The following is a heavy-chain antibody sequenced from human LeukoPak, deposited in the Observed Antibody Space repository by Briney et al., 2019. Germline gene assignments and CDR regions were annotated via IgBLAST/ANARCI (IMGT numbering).Heavy chain of an antibody. Sequence: ASVKVSCKASGGTFSSYAISWVRQAPGQGLEWMGRIIPILGIANYAQKFQGRVTITADKSTSTAYMGLSSLRSEDTAVYYCARDPELKGCSSTSCYAGYWGQGTLVTVSS. CDR1: GGTFSSYA. CDR3: ARDPELKGCSSTSCYAGY. D-gene: IGHD2-2*01. CDR2: IIPILGIA. V-gene: IGHV1-69*04. J-gene: IGHJ4*02.